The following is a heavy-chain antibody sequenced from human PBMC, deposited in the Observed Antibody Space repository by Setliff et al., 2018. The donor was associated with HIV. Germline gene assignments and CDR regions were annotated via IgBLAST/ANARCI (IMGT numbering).Heavy chain of an antibody. Sequence: PGGSLRLSCEASGFTLRSYAMYWVRQAPGKGLEWIGEIHPTGHINYNPSYKSRVTVSLDTSKIQFSLKLNSVTAADTAVYYCARSHGNYGDSYFDYWGQGTLVTVSS. J-gene: IGHJ4*02. V-gene: IGHV4-34*01. CDR3: ARSHGNYGDSYFDY. D-gene: IGHD4-17*01. CDR2: IHPTGHI. CDR1: GFTLRSYA.